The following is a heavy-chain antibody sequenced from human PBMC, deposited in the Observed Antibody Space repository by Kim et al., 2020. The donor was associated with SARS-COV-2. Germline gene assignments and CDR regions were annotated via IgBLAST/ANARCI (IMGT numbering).Heavy chain of an antibody. CDR2: GST. CDR3: AKVALTVY. J-gene: IGHJ4*02. Sequence: GSTYYADSVKGRFTISRDNSKNTLYLQMNSLRAEDTAVYYCAKVALTVYWGQGTLVTVSS. V-gene: IGHV3-23*01.